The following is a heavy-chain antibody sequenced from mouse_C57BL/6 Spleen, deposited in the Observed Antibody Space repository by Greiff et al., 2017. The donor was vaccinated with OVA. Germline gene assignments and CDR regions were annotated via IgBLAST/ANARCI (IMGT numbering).Heavy chain of an antibody. Sequence: QVQLQQSGAELVRPGTSVKLSCTASGYTFTSYWMHWVQQRPGQGLEWIGVIDPSASSTNYNQKFKGKATLTVDTSSSTAYMQLSSLTSENSAVYYCARGDYYEIFDYWGQGTTLTVSS. D-gene: IGHD2-4*01. CDR3: ARGDYYEIFDY. CDR2: IDPSASST. J-gene: IGHJ2*01. CDR1: GYTFTSYW. V-gene: IGHV1-59*01.